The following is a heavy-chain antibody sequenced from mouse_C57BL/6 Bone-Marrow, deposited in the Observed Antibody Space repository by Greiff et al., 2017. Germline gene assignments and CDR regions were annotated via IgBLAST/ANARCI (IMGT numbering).Heavy chain of an antibody. CDR1: GFTFSDYG. Sequence: EVHLVESGGGLVKPGGSLTLSCAASGFTFSDYGMHWVRQAPEKGLEWVAYISSGSSTIYYADTVKGRFTISRDNAKNTLFLQMTSLRSEDTAMYYCAVNAMDYWGQGTSVTVSS. CDR2: ISSGSSTI. J-gene: IGHJ4*01. CDR3: AVNAMDY. V-gene: IGHV5-17*01.